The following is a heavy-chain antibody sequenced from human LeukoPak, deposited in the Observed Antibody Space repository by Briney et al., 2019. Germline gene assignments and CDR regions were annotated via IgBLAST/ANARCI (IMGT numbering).Heavy chain of an antibody. J-gene: IGHJ4*02. CDR1: GFTFSSYA. CDR3: ARDDSSGYYPFDY. V-gene: IGHV3-30-3*01. Sequence: GGSLRLSCAASGFTFSSYAMHWARQAPGKGLEWVAVISYDGSNKYYADSVKGRFTISRDNSKNTLYLQMNSLRAEDTAVYYCARDDSSGYYPFDYWGQGTLVTVSS. CDR2: ISYDGSNK. D-gene: IGHD3-22*01.